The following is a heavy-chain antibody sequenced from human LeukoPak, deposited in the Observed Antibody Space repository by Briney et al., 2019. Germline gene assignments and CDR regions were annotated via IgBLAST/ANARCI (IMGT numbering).Heavy chain of an antibody. CDR1: GGSISSGSYY. V-gene: IGHV4-61*02. J-gene: IGHJ4*02. CDR3: ARATYSANRFDY. CDR2: IYTSGST. D-gene: IGHD2-15*01. Sequence: SETLSLTCTVSGGSISSGSYYWSWIRQPAGKGLAWIGRIYTSGSTNYNPSLKSRVTISVDTSKNQFSLKLSSVTAADTAVYYCARATYSANRFDYWGKATLVTVSS.